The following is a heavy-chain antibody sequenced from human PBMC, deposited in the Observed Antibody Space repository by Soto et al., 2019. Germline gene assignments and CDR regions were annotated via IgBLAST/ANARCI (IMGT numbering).Heavy chain of an antibody. CDR2: IHYSGST. CDR3: ARSPKGLGNFDY. D-gene: IGHD3-10*01. CDR1: GGSISSGGAYY. J-gene: IGHJ4*02. Sequence: QVQLQESGPGLVKPSQTLSLTCAVSGGSISSGGAYYWSWIRQSPGKGLEWIAYIHYSGSTYYNSSLKSRVTMSVDTAKNQFSPKVSSVTAADTAVYYCARSPKGLGNFDYWGQGTLVTVFS. V-gene: IGHV4-30-4*01.